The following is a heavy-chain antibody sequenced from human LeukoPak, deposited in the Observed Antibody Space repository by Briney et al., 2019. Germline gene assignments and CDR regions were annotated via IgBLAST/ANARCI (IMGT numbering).Heavy chain of an antibody. Sequence: SETLTLTCAVSGYSISSGYYWGWIRQPPGKGLEWIGSIYHSGSTYYNPSLKSRVTISVDTSKNQFSLKLSSVTAADTAVYYCARENRAVAGTFDYWGQGTLVTVSS. J-gene: IGHJ4*02. D-gene: IGHD6-19*01. CDR2: IYHSGST. V-gene: IGHV4-38-2*02. CDR3: ARENRAVAGTFDY. CDR1: GYSISSGYY.